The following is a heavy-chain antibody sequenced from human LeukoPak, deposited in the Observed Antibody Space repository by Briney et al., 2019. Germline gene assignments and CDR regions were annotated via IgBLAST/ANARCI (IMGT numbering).Heavy chain of an antibody. Sequence: SETLTLTCAVSGYSIRGINYWGWIRQSPGKGLEWIGNIHYSGSTYYNPSLKSRVSMSVDTAKNQFSLSLSSVSAADTAIYYCARRVRAPIGSEGSWFHPWGQGSQVIVSS. CDR2: IHYSGST. J-gene: IGHJ5*02. CDR1: GYSIRGINY. D-gene: IGHD3-10*01. CDR3: ARRVRAPIGSEGSWFHP. V-gene: IGHV4-38-2*01.